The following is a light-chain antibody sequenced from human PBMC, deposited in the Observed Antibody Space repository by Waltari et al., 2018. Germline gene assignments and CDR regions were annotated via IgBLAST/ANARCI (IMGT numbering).Light chain of an antibody. CDR2: DNN. V-gene: IGLV1-51*01. CDR1: NSNIGNNY. Sequence: QSVLTQPPSVSAAPGQKANISCSGSNSNIGNNYVPWYQPLPATAPKLSIYDNNKRPPEIPDRFSGSVSGASATLGITGLQTGVEADYYCGTWDSSLSGYVFGTGTKVTVL. CDR3: GTWDSSLSGYV. J-gene: IGLJ1*01.